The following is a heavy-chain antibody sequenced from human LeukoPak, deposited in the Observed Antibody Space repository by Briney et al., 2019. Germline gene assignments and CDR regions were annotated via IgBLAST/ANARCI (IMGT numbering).Heavy chain of an antibody. D-gene: IGHD2-2*01. V-gene: IGHV3-23*01. J-gene: IGHJ4*02. CDR3: AKDSRQYCSSTSCSHYFDY. Sequence: PGGSLRLPCAASGFTFSSYAMSWVRQAPGKGLEWVSAISGGGGVTYYADSVKGRFTISRDNSKNTLYLQMNSLRAEDTAVYYCAKDSRQYCSSTSCSHYFDYWGQGTLVTVSS. CDR2: ISGGGGVT. CDR1: GFTFSSYA.